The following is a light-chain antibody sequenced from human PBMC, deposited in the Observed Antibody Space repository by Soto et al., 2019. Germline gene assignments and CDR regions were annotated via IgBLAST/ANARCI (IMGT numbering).Light chain of an antibody. CDR3: QQYGNSPLT. Sequence: EIVLTQSPGTLSLSPGERATLSCRASQSVSSSFLAWYQQKPGQAPRLLIYGASSRAPGIPDRFSGSGSGTDFTLTISRLEPEDGAVYYCQQYGNSPLTFGGGTKVEIK. CDR2: GAS. CDR1: QSVSSSF. J-gene: IGKJ4*01. V-gene: IGKV3-20*01.